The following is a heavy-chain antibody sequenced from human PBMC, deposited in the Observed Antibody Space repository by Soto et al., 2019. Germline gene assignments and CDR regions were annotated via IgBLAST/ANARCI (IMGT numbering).Heavy chain of an antibody. CDR3: ARDPMGRYYGSGSYYFDY. CDR2: ISYDGSNK. D-gene: IGHD3-10*01. CDR1: GFTFSSYA. Sequence: QVQLVESGGGVVQPGRSLRLSCAASGFTFSSYAMHWVRQAPGKGLEWVAVISYDGSNKYYADSVKGRFTISRDNSKNTLYVEMNGLRAEDTAVYYCARDPMGRYYGSGSYYFDYWGHGTLVTVSS. J-gene: IGHJ4*01. V-gene: IGHV3-30-3*01.